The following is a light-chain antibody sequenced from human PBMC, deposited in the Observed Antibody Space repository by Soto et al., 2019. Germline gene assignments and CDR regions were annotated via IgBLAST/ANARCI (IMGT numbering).Light chain of an antibody. V-gene: IGKV3-11*01. CDR3: HQRQSWPRT. CDR1: QYINTR. J-gene: IGKJ1*01. CDR2: QTS. Sequence: EIVLTQSPATLSSFPGDRVTLSCRASQYINTRLAWYQHRPGQAPRLLIYQTSIRAAGIPARFSASGSGTDFTLTISVVQPEDFALYYCHQRQSWPRTFGQGTKVDIK.